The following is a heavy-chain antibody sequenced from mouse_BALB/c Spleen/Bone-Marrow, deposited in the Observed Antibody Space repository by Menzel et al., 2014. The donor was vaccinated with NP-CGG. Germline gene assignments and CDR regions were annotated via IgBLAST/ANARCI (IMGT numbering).Heavy chain of an antibody. V-gene: IGHV1S81*02. CDR3: ARCYYGNYFDY. D-gene: IGHD1-1*01. CDR2: INPSNGRT. Sequence: QLQQFGAELVKPGASVKLSCKASGYTFTSYWMHWVRQRPGQGLEWIGEINPSNGRTNYNEKFKSKATLTVDKSSSTAYMQLSSLTSEDSAVYYCARCYYGNYFDYWGQGTTLTVSS. J-gene: IGHJ2*01. CDR1: GYTFTSYW.